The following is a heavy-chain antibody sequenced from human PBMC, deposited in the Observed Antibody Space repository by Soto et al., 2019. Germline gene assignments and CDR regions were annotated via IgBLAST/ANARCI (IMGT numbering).Heavy chain of an antibody. D-gene: IGHD3-10*01. V-gene: IGHV1-69*01. CDR2: IIPIFGTA. Sequence: QVQLVQSGAEVKKPGSSVKVSCKASGVTFSSYAISWVRQAPGQGLEWMGGIIPIFGTAHYAQKFQGRVTITADESTSTADMELSSLRAEDTAVYYCARDRRLGDEWGQGTLVTVSS. CDR3: ARDRRLGDE. J-gene: IGHJ4*02. CDR1: GVTFSSYA.